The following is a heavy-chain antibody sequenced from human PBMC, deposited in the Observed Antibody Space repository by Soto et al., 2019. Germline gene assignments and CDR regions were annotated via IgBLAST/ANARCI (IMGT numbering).Heavy chain of an antibody. CDR3: ANGRGYDILTGYPRSDAFDI. Sequence: QVQLVESGGGVVQPGRSLRLSCAASGFTFSSYGMHWVRQAPGKGLEWVAVISYDGSNKYYADSVKGRFTISRDNSKNTLYLQINSLRAEDTAVYYCANGRGYDILTGYPRSDAFDIWGQGTMVNVSS. CDR2: ISYDGSNK. CDR1: GFTFSSYG. V-gene: IGHV3-30*18. J-gene: IGHJ3*02. D-gene: IGHD3-9*01.